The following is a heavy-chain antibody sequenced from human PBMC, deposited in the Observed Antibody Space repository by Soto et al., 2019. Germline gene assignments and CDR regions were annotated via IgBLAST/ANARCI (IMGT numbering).Heavy chain of an antibody. CDR1: GYTFTSYA. J-gene: IGHJ4*02. Sequence: QVQLVQSGAEEKKPGASVKVSCKASGYTFTSYAMHWVRQAPGQRLEWMGWINAGNGNTKYSQKFQGRVTITRDTSASTAYMELCSLRSEDTAVYYCARVRWLPEAYFDYWGQGTLVTVSS. CDR2: INAGNGNT. V-gene: IGHV1-3*05. CDR3: ARVRWLPEAYFDY. D-gene: IGHD5-12*01.